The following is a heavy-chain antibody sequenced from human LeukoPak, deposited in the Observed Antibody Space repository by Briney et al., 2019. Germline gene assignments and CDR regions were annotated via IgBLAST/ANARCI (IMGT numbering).Heavy chain of an antibody. D-gene: IGHD4-17*01. Sequence: GASVKVSCKASGYTFTSYGISWVRQAPGQGLEWMGWISAYNGNTNYAQKLQGRVTMTTDTSTSTAYMELRSLRSDDTAVYYCARELTADQPYGDYPIYYYYGMDVWGQGATVTVSS. CDR1: GYTFTSYG. CDR3: ARELTADQPYGDYPIYYYYGMDV. CDR2: ISAYNGNT. J-gene: IGHJ6*02. V-gene: IGHV1-18*01.